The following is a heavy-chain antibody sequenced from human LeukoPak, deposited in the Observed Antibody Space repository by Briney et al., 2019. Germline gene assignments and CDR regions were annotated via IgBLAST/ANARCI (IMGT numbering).Heavy chain of an antibody. V-gene: IGHV1-2*06. J-gene: IGHJ5*02. CDR1: GYTFTGYY. CDR2: INCNGGGT. D-gene: IGHD2-21*01. CDR3: ARDYGPYPGCSWFDP. Sequence: ASVKVSCKASGYTFTGYYIHWVRQAPGQGLEWMGRINCNGGGTSYAQRFQGRVTMTRDTSISTAYMELDRLTSDDTAVYYCARDYGPYPGCSWFDPWGQETLVTVSS.